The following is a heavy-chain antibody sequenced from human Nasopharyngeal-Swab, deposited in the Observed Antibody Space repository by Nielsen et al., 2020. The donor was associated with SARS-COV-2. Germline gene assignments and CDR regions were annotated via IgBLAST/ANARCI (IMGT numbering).Heavy chain of an antibody. V-gene: IGHV1-18*01. CDR3: TTHRVEARVRGPFDM. D-gene: IGHD3-3*01. J-gene: IGHJ3*02. CDR2: RSGYNGNT. CDR1: GDTFSNRG. Sequence: ASVKVSCKASGDTFSNRGIGWVLHAPGQGLEWMGWRSGYNGNTNYAQKFQDRVSVTTDASTTTAYMELRSLRYDDTALYYCTTHRVEARVRGPFDMWGQGTMVIVSS.